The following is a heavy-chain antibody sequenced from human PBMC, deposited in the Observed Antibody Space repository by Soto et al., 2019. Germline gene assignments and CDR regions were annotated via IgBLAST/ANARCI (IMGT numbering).Heavy chain of an antibody. Sequence: EVQLVESGGGLVQPGRSLRLSCATSGFIFDDYVMHWVRQAPGKGLEWVSSINWNSGSLGYADSVKGRFTISRDNAKNSLYLQMNSLRVEDTALYYCAKVGGRHAFFESWGQGTLVTVSS. V-gene: IGHV3-9*01. CDR1: GFIFDDYV. D-gene: IGHD1-26*01. CDR3: AKVGGRHAFFES. CDR2: INWNSGSL. J-gene: IGHJ4*02.